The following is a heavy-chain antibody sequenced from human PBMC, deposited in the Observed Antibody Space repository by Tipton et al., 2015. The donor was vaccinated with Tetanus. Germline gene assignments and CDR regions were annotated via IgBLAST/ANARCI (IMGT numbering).Heavy chain of an antibody. Sequence: QSGAEVKKPGASVKVSCKASGYTFTSYGISWVRQAPGQGLEWMGWISAYNGNTNYAQKLQGRVTMTTDTSTSTAYMELRSLRSDDTAVYYCARDTRNIVVVPAAIGFDPWGQGTLVTVSS. CDR2: ISAYNGNT. J-gene: IGHJ5*02. CDR1: GYTFTSYG. CDR3: ARDTRNIVVVPAAIGFDP. D-gene: IGHD2-2*01. V-gene: IGHV1-18*01.